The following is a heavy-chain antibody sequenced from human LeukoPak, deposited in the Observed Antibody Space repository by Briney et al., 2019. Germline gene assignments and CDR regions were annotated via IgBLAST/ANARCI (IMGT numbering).Heavy chain of an antibody. V-gene: IGHV1-18*01. Sequence: GASVKVSCKASGFTFTSYGISWVRQAPGQGLEWMGWISAYNGNTNYAQKLQGRVTMTTDTSTSTAYMELRSLRSDDPAVYYCAREIGYHSSGYYWPGFDYWGQGTLVTVSS. D-gene: IGHD3-22*01. CDR3: AREIGYHSSGYYWPGFDY. J-gene: IGHJ4*02. CDR2: ISAYNGNT. CDR1: GFTFTSYG.